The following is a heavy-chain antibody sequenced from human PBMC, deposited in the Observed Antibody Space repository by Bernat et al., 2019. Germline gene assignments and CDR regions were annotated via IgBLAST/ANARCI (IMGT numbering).Heavy chain of an antibody. CDR1: GFTFSSYW. Sequence: EVRLVESGGGLVQPGGSVRLSCAASGFTFSSYWRHWVRQAPGKGLVVVSRINNDGSHTDYADSVKGRFTISRDNTKNTLYLQMNGLRIEDTAMYFCARDQSEPSRWFDTWGQGTLVSVS. D-gene: IGHD1-14*01. CDR3: ARDQSEPSRWFDT. J-gene: IGHJ5*02. V-gene: IGHV3-74*01. CDR2: INNDGSHT.